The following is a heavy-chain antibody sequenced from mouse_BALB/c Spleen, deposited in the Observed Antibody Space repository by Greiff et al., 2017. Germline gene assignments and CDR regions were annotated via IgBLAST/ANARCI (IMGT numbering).Heavy chain of an antibody. CDR1: GFTFSSFG. D-gene: IGHD2-14*01. CDR3: ARVGYDGGYYFDG. Sequence: EVKLVESGGGLVQPGGSRKLSCAASGFTFSSFGMHWVRQAPEKGLEWVAYISSGSSTIYYADTVKGRFTISRDNPKNTLFLQMTSLRSEDTAMYYCARVGYDGGYYFDGGGQGTTLTVSS. V-gene: IGHV5-17*02. CDR2: ISSGSSTI. J-gene: IGHJ2*01.